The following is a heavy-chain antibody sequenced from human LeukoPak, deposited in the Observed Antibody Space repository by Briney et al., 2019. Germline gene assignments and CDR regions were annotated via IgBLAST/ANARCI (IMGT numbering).Heavy chain of an antibody. CDR1: GFTFSSYS. CDR3: ARLRMATIAFDY. Sequence: GGSLRLSCAASGFTFSSYSMNWVRQAPGKGLEWVSSISSSSSYIYYADSVKGRFTISRDNAKNSPYLQMNSLRAEDTAVYYCARLRMATIAFDYWGQGTLVTVSS. J-gene: IGHJ4*02. CDR2: ISSSSSYI. D-gene: IGHD5-12*01. V-gene: IGHV3-21*01.